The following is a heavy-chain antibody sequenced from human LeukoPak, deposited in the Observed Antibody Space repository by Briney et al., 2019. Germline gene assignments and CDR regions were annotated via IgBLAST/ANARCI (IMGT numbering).Heavy chain of an antibody. V-gene: IGHV3-23*01. J-gene: IGHJ5*02. CDR2: ISDSTT. Sequence: GGSLRLSCAAPGFSFSNYAMSWVRQAPGKGLEWVSVISDSTTYYADSVKGRFTISRDNSRNTLYLQMNSLRAEDTAVYYCAKGGGYWCWASWGQGTLVTVSS. D-gene: IGHD2-21*01. CDR3: AKGGGYWCWAS. CDR1: GFSFSNYA.